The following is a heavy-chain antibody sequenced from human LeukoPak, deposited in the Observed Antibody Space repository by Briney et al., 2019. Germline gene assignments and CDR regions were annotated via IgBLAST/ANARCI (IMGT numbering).Heavy chain of an antibody. CDR3: ARASHYYDSSGYSYYFDY. Sequence: GGSLRLSCAASGFTFNSYEMNRVRQAPGKGLEWVSCISTSGSTIYYADSVKGRFTISRDNAKNSLYLQMNSLRAEDTAVYYCARASHYYDSSGYSYYFDYWGQGTLLTVSS. CDR2: ISTSGSTI. J-gene: IGHJ4*02. D-gene: IGHD3-22*01. CDR1: GFTFNSYE. V-gene: IGHV3-48*03.